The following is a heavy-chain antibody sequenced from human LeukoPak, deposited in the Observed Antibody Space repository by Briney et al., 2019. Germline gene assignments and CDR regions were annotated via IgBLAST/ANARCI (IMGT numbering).Heavy chain of an antibody. CDR2: INAGNGNT. J-gene: IGHJ5*02. D-gene: IGHD6-19*01. CDR1: GYTFTSYG. V-gene: IGHV1-3*01. CDR3: ARGAPIRVAVAATFDP. Sequence: APVKVSCKASGYTFTSYGISWVRQAPGQRLEWMGWINAGNGNTKYSQKFQGRVTITRDTSASTAYMELSSLRSEDTAVYYCARGAPIRVAVAATFDPWGQGTLVTVPS.